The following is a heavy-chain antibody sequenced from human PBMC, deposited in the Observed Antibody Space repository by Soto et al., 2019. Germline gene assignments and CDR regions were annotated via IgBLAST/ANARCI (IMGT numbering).Heavy chain of an antibody. J-gene: IGHJ3*01. CDR1: RGIVNTNV. CDR2: IIPFNGLA. D-gene: IGHD2-21*01. Sequence: VQSGAEMKKSGSSVKVSCTASRGIVNTNVINWVRQAPGHGLEWMGRIIPFNGLAQYEQKFQGRVTITADRSTIAADMAVSSLSSEDTAIYYCAIANSWRDSFRFWDQGT. CDR3: AIANSWRDSFRF. V-gene: IGHV1-69*02.